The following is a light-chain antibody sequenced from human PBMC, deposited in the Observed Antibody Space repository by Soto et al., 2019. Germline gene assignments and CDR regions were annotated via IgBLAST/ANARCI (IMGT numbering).Light chain of an antibody. CDR3: QQYNNSLWT. J-gene: IGKJ1*01. CDR2: GAS. CDR1: QSVSSTY. Sequence: ETVLTQSPGTLSLSTGERAILSCRASQSVSSTYLAWYQQKPGQAPRLLIYGASSRATGIPDRFSGSGSGTDFTLTISRLEPEDFAVYYCQQYNNSLWTFGQGTKVDI. V-gene: IGKV3-20*01.